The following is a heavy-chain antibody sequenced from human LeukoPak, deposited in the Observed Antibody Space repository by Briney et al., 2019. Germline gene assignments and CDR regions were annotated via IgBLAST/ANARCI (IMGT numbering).Heavy chain of an antibody. CDR3: VKGLGRTVITRAY. D-gene: IGHD4-17*01. V-gene: IGHV3-64D*06. CDR2: IGSNGGNT. Sequence: GGSLRLSCSASGFPFSTYPMHWVRQAPGKGLEYVSAIGSNGGNTYYVDSVKGRFTISRDNSKNIMYLQMSSLRPEDTGVYYCVKGLGRTVITRAYWGQGIPVIVSS. CDR1: GFPFSTYP. J-gene: IGHJ4*02.